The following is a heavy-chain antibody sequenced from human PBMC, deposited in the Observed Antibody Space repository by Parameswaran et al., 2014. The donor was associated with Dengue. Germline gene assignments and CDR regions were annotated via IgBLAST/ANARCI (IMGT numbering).Heavy chain of an antibody. CDR2: ISAYNGNT. D-gene: IGHD1-26*01. V-gene: IGHV1-18*01. J-gene: IGHJ4*02. Sequence: SWVRQAPGQGLEWMGWISAYNGNTNYAQKLQGRVTMTTDTSTSTAYMELRSLRSDDTAVYYCARDRSPEWELPDYWGQGTLVTVSS. CDR3: ARDRSPEWELPDY.